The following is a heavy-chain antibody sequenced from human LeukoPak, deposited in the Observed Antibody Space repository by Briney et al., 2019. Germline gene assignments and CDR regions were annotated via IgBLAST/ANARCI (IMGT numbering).Heavy chain of an antibody. Sequence: ASVKVSCKASGYTFTDYYMHRVRQAPGQGLEWMGWIAPNSGDTNYAQKFQGRVTMTRDTSISTAHMELSRLKSDDTAVYYCARDIGSGWYWIGGNYWGQGTLVTVSS. CDR1: GYTFTDYY. CDR2: IAPNSGDT. J-gene: IGHJ4*02. V-gene: IGHV1-2*02. D-gene: IGHD6-19*01. CDR3: ARDIGSGWYWIGGNY.